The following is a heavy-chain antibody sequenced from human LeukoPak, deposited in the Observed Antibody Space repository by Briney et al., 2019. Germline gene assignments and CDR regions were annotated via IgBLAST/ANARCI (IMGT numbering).Heavy chain of an antibody. Sequence: SETLSLTCTVSGGSISSGSYYSSWLRQPAGKGLEWIGEINHSGSTNYNPSLKSRVTISVDTSKNQFSLKLSSVTAADTAVYYCPMGGTAMVDFDYRGQGTLVTVSS. CDR3: PMGGTAMVDFDY. V-gene: IGHV4-39*07. CDR1: GGSISSGSYY. D-gene: IGHD5-18*01. CDR2: INHSGST. J-gene: IGHJ4*02.